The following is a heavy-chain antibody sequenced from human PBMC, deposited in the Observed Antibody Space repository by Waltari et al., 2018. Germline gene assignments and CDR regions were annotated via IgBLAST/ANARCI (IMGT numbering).Heavy chain of an antibody. CDR1: GGSISSYY. V-gene: IGHV4-59*01. Sequence: QVQLQESGPGLVKPSETLSLTCTVSGGSISSYYWSWIRQPPGKGLGWIGYIYYSGSTNYNPSLKSRVTISVDTSKNQFSLKLSSVTAADTAVYYCARGGWLQLNAFDIWGQGTMVTVSS. J-gene: IGHJ3*02. D-gene: IGHD5-12*01. CDR2: IYYSGST. CDR3: ARGGWLQLNAFDI.